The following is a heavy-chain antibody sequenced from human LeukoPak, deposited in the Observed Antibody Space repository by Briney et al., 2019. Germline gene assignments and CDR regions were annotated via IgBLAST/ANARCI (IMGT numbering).Heavy chain of an antibody. CDR2: IYYSGST. D-gene: IGHD6-25*01. V-gene: IGHV4-59*08. Sequence: SETLSLTCTVSGGSISSYYWSWIRQPPGKGLEWIGYIYYSGSTNYNPSLKSRVTISVDTSKNQFSLNLSSVTAADTAVYYCARHQRLAWFDPWGQGTLVTVSS. CDR1: GGSISSYY. J-gene: IGHJ5*02. CDR3: ARHQRLAWFDP.